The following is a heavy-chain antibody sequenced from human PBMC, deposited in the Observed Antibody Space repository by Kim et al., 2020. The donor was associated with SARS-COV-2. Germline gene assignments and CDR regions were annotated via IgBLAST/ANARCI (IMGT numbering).Heavy chain of an antibody. CDR2: IIPILGIA. CDR1: GGTFSSYA. CDR3: ARRITKVRGVIKAGYGMDV. J-gene: IGHJ6*04. Sequence: SVKVSCKASGGTFSSYAFSWVRQAPGQGLEWMGRIIPILGIANYAQKFQGRVTITADKSTSTAYMEQSSLSSEYTAVCYCARRITKVRGVIKAGYGMDVWRKGNADTVST. D-gene: IGHD3-10*01. V-gene: IGHV1-69*04.